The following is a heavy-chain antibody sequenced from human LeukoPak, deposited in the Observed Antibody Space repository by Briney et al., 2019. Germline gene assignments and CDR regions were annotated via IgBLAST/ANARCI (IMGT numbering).Heavy chain of an antibody. CDR2: ISGSGGST. D-gene: IGHD5-18*01. Sequence: GGSLRLSCAASGFTFSSYAMSWVRQAPGKGLEWVSAISGSGGSTYYADSVKGRFTISRDNSKNTLYLQLNSLRAEDTAVYYCAKDFDSYGYWYYFDYWGQGTLVTVSS. V-gene: IGHV3-23*01. CDR1: GFTFSSYA. CDR3: AKDFDSYGYWYYFDY. J-gene: IGHJ4*02.